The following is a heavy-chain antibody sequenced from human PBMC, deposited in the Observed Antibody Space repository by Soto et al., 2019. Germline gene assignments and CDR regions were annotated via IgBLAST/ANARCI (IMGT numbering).Heavy chain of an antibody. V-gene: IGHV4-39*01. Sequence: SETLSLTCTVSGGSISSSSYYWGWIRQPPGKGLEWIGSIYYSGSTYYNPSLKSRVTISVDTSKNQFSLKLSSVTAAGTAVYYCARRDVLLGFGEFYNRFDPWGQGTLVTVSS. D-gene: IGHD3-10*01. CDR2: IYYSGST. CDR3: ARRDVLLGFGEFYNRFDP. CDR1: GGSISSSSYY. J-gene: IGHJ5*02.